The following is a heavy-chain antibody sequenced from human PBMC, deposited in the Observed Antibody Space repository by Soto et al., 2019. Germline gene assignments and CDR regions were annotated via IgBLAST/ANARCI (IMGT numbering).Heavy chain of an antibody. Sequence: QVPLVQSGAEVKKPGSSVKVSCKASGGTFSSYAISWVRQAPGQGLEWMGGIIPIFGTANYAQKFQGRVTITADESTSTAYMELSSLRSEDTAVYYCAREARGQWLHHEDVYYFDYWGQGTLVTVSS. CDR2: IIPIFGTA. CDR1: GGTFSSYA. CDR3: AREARGQWLHHEDVYYFDY. V-gene: IGHV1-69*01. J-gene: IGHJ4*02. D-gene: IGHD5-12*01.